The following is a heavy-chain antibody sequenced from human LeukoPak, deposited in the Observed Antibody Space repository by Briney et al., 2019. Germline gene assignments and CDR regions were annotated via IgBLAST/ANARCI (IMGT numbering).Heavy chain of an antibody. D-gene: IGHD3-16*01. CDR2: IKEDGSEK. CDR1: GFTFSSYG. J-gene: IGHJ6*03. Sequence: GGSLRLSCAASGFTFSSYGMHWVRQAPGKGLEWAANIKEDGSEKYSVDSVRGRFTVYRDNAEHSLYLQMNSVRAEDTAVYYCARGGIYIPPYYYYYMDVWGRGTTVPVSS. V-gene: IGHV3-7*01. CDR3: ARGGIYIPPYYYYYMDV.